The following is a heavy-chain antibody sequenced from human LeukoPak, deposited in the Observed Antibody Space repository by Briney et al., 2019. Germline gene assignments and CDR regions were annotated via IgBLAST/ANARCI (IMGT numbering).Heavy chain of an antibody. J-gene: IGHJ3*02. CDR2: ISSSSTYI. CDR1: EFTFSSYS. D-gene: IGHD2-2*02. Sequence: MSGGSLRLSCAASEFTFSSYSTNWVRQAPGKGLEWVSSISSSSTYIYYADSLKGRFTISRDNAKNSLSLQMNSLRAEDTAVYYCAGDTHCSSTSCYNAFDIWGQGTMVTVSS. CDR3: AGDTHCSSTSCYNAFDI. V-gene: IGHV3-21*01.